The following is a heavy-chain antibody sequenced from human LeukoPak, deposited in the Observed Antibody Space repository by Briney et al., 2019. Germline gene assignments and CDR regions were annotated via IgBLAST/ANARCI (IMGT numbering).Heavy chain of an antibody. V-gene: IGHV1-2*02. Sequence: ASVKVSCKASGYIFSDYYMHWVRQAPGQGLEWMGWVNPNNGATNFAQKFQGRVTMARDTSISTAYMEMSRLGADDTAVYYCARDWDPYCSTSTCHSFDYWGQGTLVTVSS. CDR2: VNPNNGAT. D-gene: IGHD2-2*01. CDR3: ARDWDPYCSTSTCHSFDY. J-gene: IGHJ4*02. CDR1: GYIFSDYY.